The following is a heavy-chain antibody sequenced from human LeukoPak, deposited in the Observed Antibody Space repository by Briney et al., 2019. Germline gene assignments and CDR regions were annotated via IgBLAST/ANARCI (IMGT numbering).Heavy chain of an antibody. Sequence: GASVEVSCKASGYTFTSYGISWVRQAPGQGLEWMGWISAYNGNTNYAQKLQGRVTMTTDTSTSTAYMELRSLRSDDTAVYYCARDQYCSGGSCYTPIDYWGQGTLVTVSS. CDR2: ISAYNGNT. CDR3: ARDQYCSGGSCYTPIDY. CDR1: GYTFTSYG. J-gene: IGHJ4*02. V-gene: IGHV1-18*01. D-gene: IGHD2-15*01.